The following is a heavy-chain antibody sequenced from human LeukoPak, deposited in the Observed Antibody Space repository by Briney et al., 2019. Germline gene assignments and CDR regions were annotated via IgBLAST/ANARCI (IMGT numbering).Heavy chain of an antibody. Sequence: ASVKVSCKASGYTFTGYYMHWVRQAPGQGLEWMGRINPNSGGTNYAQKFQGWVTMTRDTSISTAYMELSRLRSDDTAVYYCARGGGGNHRDYYYYYGMDVWGQGTTVTVSS. J-gene: IGHJ6*02. CDR1: GYTFTGYY. D-gene: IGHD4-23*01. CDR2: INPNSGGT. V-gene: IGHV1-2*04. CDR3: ARGGGGNHRDYYYYYGMDV.